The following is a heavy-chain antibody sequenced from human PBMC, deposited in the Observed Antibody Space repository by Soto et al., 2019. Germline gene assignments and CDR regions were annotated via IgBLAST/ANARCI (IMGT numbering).Heavy chain of an antibody. Sequence: GGSLRLSCAASGLTFSSYAMSWVRQAPGKGLEWVSAISGSGGSTYYADSVKGRFTISRDNSKNTLYLQMNSLRASDTAMYYCASTLLPMAYYDSSGGLNWGQGTLVTVSS. D-gene: IGHD3-22*01. J-gene: IGHJ4*02. V-gene: IGHV3-23*01. CDR2: ISGSGGST. CDR3: ASTLLPMAYYDSSGGLN. CDR1: GLTFSSYA.